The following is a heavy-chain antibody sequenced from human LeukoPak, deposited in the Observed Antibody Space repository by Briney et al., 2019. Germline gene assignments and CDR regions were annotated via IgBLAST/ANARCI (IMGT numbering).Heavy chain of an antibody. CDR1: GGSISSSSYY. Sequence: SETLSLTCTVSGGSISSSSYYWGWTRRPPGTGLEWLGSIYYSGSTYYNPSLKSRVTISVDTSKNQFSLKLSSVTAADTAVYYCARNGVAVEASLNWFDPWGQGTLVTVSS. D-gene: IGHD6-19*01. CDR2: IYYSGST. CDR3: ARNGVAVEASLNWFDP. J-gene: IGHJ5*02. V-gene: IGHV4-39*01.